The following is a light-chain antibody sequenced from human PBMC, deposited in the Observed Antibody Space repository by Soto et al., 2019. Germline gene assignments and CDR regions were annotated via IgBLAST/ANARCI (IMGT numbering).Light chain of an antibody. CDR1: VLAKKY. J-gene: IGLJ2*01. Sequence: SYELTQPSSVSVSPGQTARITCSGDVLAKKYARWFQQKPGQAPVLVIYKDSERPSGIPERFSGSSSGTTVTLTISGAQVADEADYYCYSAADNNLLFGGGTKVTVL. V-gene: IGLV3-27*01. CDR2: KDS. CDR3: YSAADNNLL.